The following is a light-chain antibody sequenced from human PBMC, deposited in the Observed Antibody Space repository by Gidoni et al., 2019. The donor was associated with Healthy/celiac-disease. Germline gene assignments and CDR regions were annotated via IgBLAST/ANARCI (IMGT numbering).Light chain of an antibody. Sequence: DVQMTQSPSTLSASVGDRVTITCRASQRISSWLAWYQQKPGKAPKLLISKASSLESGVPSRFSGSGSGTEFTLTISSLQPDDFATYYCQQYNSAWTFGQGTKVEIK. J-gene: IGKJ1*01. V-gene: IGKV1-5*03. CDR1: QRISSW. CDR2: KAS. CDR3: QQYNSAWT.